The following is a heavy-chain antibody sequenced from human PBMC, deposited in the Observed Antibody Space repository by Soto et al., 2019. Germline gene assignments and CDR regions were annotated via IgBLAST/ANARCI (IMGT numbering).Heavy chain of an antibody. J-gene: IGHJ4*02. CDR2: VYYTGST. CDR1: GGSFNSNY. Sequence: QVQLLQWGAGLLKPSETLSLTCAVSGGSFNSNYWSWVRQPPGKGLEWIGEVYYTGSTNYNPSLKSRVTISADTSQKQFSLKLTSVTAAYTARYYCASARWDYWGQGTLVTVSS. V-gene: IGHV4-34*01. CDR3: ASARWDY.